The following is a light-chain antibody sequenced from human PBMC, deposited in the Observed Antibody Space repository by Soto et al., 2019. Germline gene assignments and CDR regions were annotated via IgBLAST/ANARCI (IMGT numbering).Light chain of an antibody. J-gene: IGKJ1*01. CDR2: EVS. Sequence: VMTQSPLSLPVTLGQPASISCRSSQSLLYTDGNTYLSWFQQRPGQSPRRLIYEVSNRDSGVPDRFSGSGSGTDFTLKTSRVEAEDVGVYYCMQGSYWPRTFGQGTKVEIK. V-gene: IGKV2-30*01. CDR1: QSLLYTDGNTY. CDR3: MQGSYWPRT.